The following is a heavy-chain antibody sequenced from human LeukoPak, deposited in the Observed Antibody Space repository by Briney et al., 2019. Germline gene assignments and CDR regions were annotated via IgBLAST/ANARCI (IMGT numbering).Heavy chain of an antibody. CDR2: ISGSGGST. D-gene: IGHD3-3*01. J-gene: IGHJ3*02. V-gene: IGHV3-23*01. CDR1: GVTFSSYA. Sequence: GGSLRLSCAASGVTFSSYAMSWVRQAPGKGLEWVSAISGSGGSTYYADSVKGRFTISRDNSKNTLYLQMNSLRAEDTAVYYCAKDQGSGYYFDAFDIWGQGTMVTVSS. CDR3: AKDQGSGYYFDAFDI.